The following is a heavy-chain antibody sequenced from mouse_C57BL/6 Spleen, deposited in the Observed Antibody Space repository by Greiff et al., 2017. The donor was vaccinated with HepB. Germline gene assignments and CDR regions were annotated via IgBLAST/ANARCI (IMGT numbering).Heavy chain of an antibody. CDR1: GYAFSSSW. CDR3: ARAGCHWYFDV. J-gene: IGHJ1*03. V-gene: IGHV1-82*01. Sequence: QVQLQQSGPELVKPGASVKISCKASGYAFSSSWMNWVKQRPGKGLEWIGRIDPGDGDTNYNGKFKGKATLTADKSSSTAYMQLSSLTSEDSAVYFWARAGCHWYFDVWGTGTTVTVSS. D-gene: IGHD6-1*01. CDR2: IDPGDGDT.